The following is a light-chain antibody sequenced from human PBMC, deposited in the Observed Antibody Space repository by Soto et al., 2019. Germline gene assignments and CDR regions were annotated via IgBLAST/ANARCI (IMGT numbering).Light chain of an antibody. CDR1: SSNIGSNT. CDR2: SNN. Sequence: QSVLTQPPSASGTPGQRVTISCSGSSSNIGSNTVNWYQQLPGTAPKLLIYSNNQRPSGVPDRFSGSKSGTSASLAISGLQYEDEAAYYCAAWDDSRNGPVVFGGGTKLTVL. CDR3: AAWDDSRNGPVV. J-gene: IGLJ2*01. V-gene: IGLV1-44*01.